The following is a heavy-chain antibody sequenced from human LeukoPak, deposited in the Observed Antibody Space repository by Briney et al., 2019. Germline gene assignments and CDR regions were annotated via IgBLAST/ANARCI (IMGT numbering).Heavy chain of an antibody. D-gene: IGHD4-17*01. CDR3: ARNDYGGHDAFDI. J-gene: IGHJ3*02. CDR2: MNPNSGNT. CDR1: GYTFTSYD. Sequence: ASVNVSCKASGYTFTSYDINWVRQAAGQGLEWVGWMNPNSGNTGYAQKFQGRVTMTRSTSINTAYMELSSLRSEDTAVYYCARNDYGGHDAFDIWGQGTVVIVSS. V-gene: IGHV1-8*01.